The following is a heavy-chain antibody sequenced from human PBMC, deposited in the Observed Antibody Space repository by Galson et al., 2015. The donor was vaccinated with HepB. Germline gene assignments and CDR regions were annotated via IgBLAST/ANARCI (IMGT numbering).Heavy chain of an antibody. CDR2: INTNTGNP. D-gene: IGHD3-22*01. Sequence: SVKVSCKASGYTFTNYAINWVRQAPGQGLEWMGWINTNTGNPTYAQGFTGRFVFSLDTSVSTAYLQISSLKAEDTAVFYCARAEGSGYYSVDYWGQGTLVTVSS. CDR1: GYTFTNYA. V-gene: IGHV7-4-1*02. J-gene: IGHJ4*02. CDR3: ARAEGSGYYSVDY.